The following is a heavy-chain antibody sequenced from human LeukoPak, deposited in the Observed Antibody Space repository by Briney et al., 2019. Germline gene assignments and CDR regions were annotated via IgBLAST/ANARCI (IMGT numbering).Heavy chain of an antibody. CDR3: ARGGGSYLFQH. CDR1: GFTFSSYS. V-gene: IGHV3-21*01. CDR2: ITSSSTYI. D-gene: IGHD1-26*01. J-gene: IGHJ1*01. Sequence: PRGSPRFTCAASGFTFSSYSMNWVRQAPGKGLEWVSSITSSSTYIYYADSVKGRFTISRDNAKNSLYLQMNSLRAEDTAVYYCARGGGSYLFQHGGQGTVVTVSS.